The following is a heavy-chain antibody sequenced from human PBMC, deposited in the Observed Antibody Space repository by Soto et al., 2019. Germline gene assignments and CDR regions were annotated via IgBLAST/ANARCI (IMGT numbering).Heavy chain of an antibody. D-gene: IGHD3-10*01. J-gene: IGHJ6*02. CDR2: IYHSGST. CDR1: GGSISSSNW. V-gene: IGHV4-4*02. CDR3: ATLTKGWFGELLIPSDDYYYYYGMDV. Sequence: PSETLSLTCAVSGGSISSSNWWSWVRQPPGKGLEWIGEIYHSGSTNYNPSLKSRVTISVDKSKNQFSLKLSSVTAADTAVYYCATLTKGWFGELLIPSDDYYYYYGMDVWGQGTTVTVSS.